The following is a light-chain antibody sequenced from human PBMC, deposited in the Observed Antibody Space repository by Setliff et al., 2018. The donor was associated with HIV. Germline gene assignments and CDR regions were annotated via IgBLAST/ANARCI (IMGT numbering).Light chain of an antibody. CDR3: CAYAGSYV. V-gene: IGLV2-23*02. CDR2: EVS. CDR1: SSDVGSFKL. J-gene: IGLJ1*01. Sequence: QSALTQPASVSGPPGQSITIPCTGTSSDVGSFKLASWYQQYPGKAPRVLIYEVSKRPSGISGRFSGSVSGNTASLKISGLQSEDEADYYCCAYAGSYVFGTGTKVTVL.